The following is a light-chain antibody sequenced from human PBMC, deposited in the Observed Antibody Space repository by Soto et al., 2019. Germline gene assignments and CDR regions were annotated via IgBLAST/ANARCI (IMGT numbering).Light chain of an antibody. CDR1: TSNIGNNF. J-gene: IGLJ3*02. Sequence: QSALTQPPSASGTPGQTVTISCSGSTSNIGNNFISWYQQLPGTAPKLLIYRNTQRPSGVPDRFSASKSGTSASLAISGLRSEDEADYYCGAWDGSLSDWVFGGGTQLTVL. CDR3: GAWDGSLSDWV. CDR2: RNT. V-gene: IGLV1-47*01.